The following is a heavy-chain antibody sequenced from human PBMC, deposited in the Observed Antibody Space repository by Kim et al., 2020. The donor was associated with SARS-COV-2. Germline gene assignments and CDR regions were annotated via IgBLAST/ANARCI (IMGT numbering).Heavy chain of an antibody. CDR1: GYSFTSYW. J-gene: IGHJ5*02. D-gene: IGHD2-2*01. CDR2: IYPGDSDT. CDR3: ARAYCSSTSCYPGWFDP. V-gene: IGHV5-51*01. Sequence: GESLKISCKGSGYSFTSYWIGWVRQMPGKGLEWMGIIYPGDSDTRYSPSFQGQVTISADKSISTAYLQWSSLKASDTAVYYCARAYCSSTSCYPGWFDPWGQGTLVTVSS.